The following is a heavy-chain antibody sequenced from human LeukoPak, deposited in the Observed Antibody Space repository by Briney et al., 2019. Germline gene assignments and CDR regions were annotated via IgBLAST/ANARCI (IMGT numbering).Heavy chain of an antibody. CDR1: EFTFSSYN. V-gene: IGHV3-21*01. CDR2: ISRFSSYI. CDR3: AKEGPGYYDSSGYLDY. J-gene: IGHJ4*02. Sequence: GGSLRLSCAASEFTFSSYNMNWVRQAPGKGLEWVSSISRFSSYIYYADSVKGRFTISRDNSKNTLYLQMNSLRAEDTAVYYCAKEGPGYYDSSGYLDYWGQGTLVTVSS. D-gene: IGHD3-22*01.